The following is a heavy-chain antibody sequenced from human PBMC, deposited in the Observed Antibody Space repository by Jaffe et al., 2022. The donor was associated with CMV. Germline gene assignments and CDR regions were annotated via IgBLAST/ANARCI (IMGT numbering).Heavy chain of an antibody. CDR1: GFTFGDYA. CDR3: TRDLGYSYARHDAFDI. D-gene: IGHD5-18*01. J-gene: IGHJ3*02. V-gene: IGHV3-49*04. Sequence: EVQLVESGGGLVQPGRSLRLSCTASGFTFGDYAMSWVRQAPGKGLEWVGFIRSKAYGGTTEYAASVKGRFTISRDDSKSIAYLQMNSLKTEDTAVYYCTRDLGYSYARHDAFDIWGQGTMVTVSS. CDR2: IRSKAYGGTT.